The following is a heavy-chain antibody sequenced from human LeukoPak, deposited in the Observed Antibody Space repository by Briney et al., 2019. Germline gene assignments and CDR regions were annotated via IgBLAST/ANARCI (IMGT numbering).Heavy chain of an antibody. CDR1: GFTFSSYW. J-gene: IGHJ6*03. CDR2: INSDGGST. D-gene: IGHD1-26*01. CDR3: ARGRYSGSYYGENDYMDV. Sequence: GGSLRLSCAASGFTFSSYWMHWVRQAPGKGLVWVSRINSDGGSTSYADSVKGRFTISRDNAKNTLYLQMNSLRAEDTAVYYCARGRYSGSYYGENDYMDVWGKGTTVTVSS. V-gene: IGHV3-74*01.